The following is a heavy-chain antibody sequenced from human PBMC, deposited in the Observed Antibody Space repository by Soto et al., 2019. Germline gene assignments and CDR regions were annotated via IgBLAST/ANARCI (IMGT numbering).Heavy chain of an antibody. Sequence: QVQLVQSGGEVAKPGASVKVSCKASGYTFTNYGINWVRQAPGLGLERLGWINVYNGKTNYAQKFQDRVTMTTDTSTNSVYMELRSLRSDDTAVYYCARGPDPTYFDYWGQGTLVIVSS. CDR3: ARGPDPTYFDY. J-gene: IGHJ4*02. CDR1: GYTFTNYG. V-gene: IGHV1-18*01. CDR2: INVYNGKT.